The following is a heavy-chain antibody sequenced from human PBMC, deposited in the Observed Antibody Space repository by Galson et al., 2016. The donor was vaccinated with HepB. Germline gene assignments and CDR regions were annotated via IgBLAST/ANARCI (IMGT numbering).Heavy chain of an antibody. V-gene: IGHV4-4*07. J-gene: IGHJ4*02. Sequence: SETLSLTCTVSGVSISGYYWSWIRQPAGKGLEWIGRFYSSGSTNYNPDLKSRVTMSVDTSKNQFSLKLTSVTAADTAVYYCARAGSSGWFLVWGQGAQVTVSS. CDR2: FYSSGST. D-gene: IGHD6-19*01. CDR1: GVSISGYY. CDR3: ARAGSSGWFLV.